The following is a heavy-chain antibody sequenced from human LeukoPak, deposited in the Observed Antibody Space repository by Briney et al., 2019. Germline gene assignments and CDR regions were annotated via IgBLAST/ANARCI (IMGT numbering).Heavy chain of an antibody. CDR1: GGSFSGYY. V-gene: IGHV4-34*01. Sequence: SETLSLTCAVYGGSFSGYYWSWIRQPPGKGLEWIGEINHSGSTNYNPSLKSRVTISVDTSKNQFSLKLSSVTAADTAVYYCARHDSYYCDSSGYPLFDYWGQGTLVTVSS. CDR2: INHSGST. D-gene: IGHD3-22*01. J-gene: IGHJ4*02. CDR3: ARHDSYYCDSSGYPLFDY.